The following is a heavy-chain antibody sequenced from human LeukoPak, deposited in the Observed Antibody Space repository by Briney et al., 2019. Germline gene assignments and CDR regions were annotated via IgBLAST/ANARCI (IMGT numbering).Heavy chain of an antibody. CDR2: ISYSGST. CDR1: SGSISSYY. V-gene: IGHV4-59*08. J-gene: IGHJ5*02. Sequence: PSETLSLTCTVSSGSISSYYWSWIRQPPGKGLEWIGYISYSGSTNYNPSLKSRVTISVDTSKNQFSLKLSSVTAADTAVYYCARSRIKYDYVWGSYRYNTWFDPWGQGTLVTVSS. CDR3: ARSRIKYDYVWGSYRYNTWFDP. D-gene: IGHD3-16*02.